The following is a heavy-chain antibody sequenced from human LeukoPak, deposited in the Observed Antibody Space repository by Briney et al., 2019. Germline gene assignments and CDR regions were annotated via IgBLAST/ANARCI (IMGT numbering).Heavy chain of an antibody. CDR3: ARGTQQPGMDY. D-gene: IGHD6-13*01. CDR2: ITQDGSEQ. J-gene: IGHJ4*02. V-gene: IGHV3-7*04. CDR1: GFTFSIYW. Sequence: PGGSLRLSCAASGFTFSIYWMTWVRQAPGKGLEWVANITQDGSEQYYVDSVKGRFTISRDNAENSLYLQMNSLRVEDTAVYYCARGTQQPGMDYWGLGTLVTVSS.